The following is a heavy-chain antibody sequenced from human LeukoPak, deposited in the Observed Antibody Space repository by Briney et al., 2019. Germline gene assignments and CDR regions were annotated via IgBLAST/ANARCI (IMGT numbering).Heavy chain of an antibody. CDR3: VRDGGYYGPDS. CDR2: INQVASEK. J-gene: IGHJ4*02. CDR1: GFTISFYW. Sequence: GGSLRLSCAASGFTISFYWMSCVRQAPGKGLEWVANINQVASEKNYVDSVKGRFTISRDNAKNSLYLQMNSVRAEDTAMYYCVRDGGYYGPDSWGQGALVSVSS. V-gene: IGHV3-7*04. D-gene: IGHD3-10*01.